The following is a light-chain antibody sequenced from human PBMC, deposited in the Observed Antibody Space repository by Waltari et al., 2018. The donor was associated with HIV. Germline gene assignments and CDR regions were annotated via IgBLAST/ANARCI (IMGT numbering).Light chain of an antibody. Sequence: SELTQNPAVSVALGQKVSITCQGDNFRTFDASWYQMKPGQAPLRVVYRSNKRPSGISDRFSGSSSGDTASLTITGLQAGDEADYFCSSRDSSGDYVVFGGGTTLTVL. CDR2: RSN. J-gene: IGLJ2*01. CDR3: SSRDSSGDYVV. CDR1: NFRTFD. V-gene: IGLV3-19*01.